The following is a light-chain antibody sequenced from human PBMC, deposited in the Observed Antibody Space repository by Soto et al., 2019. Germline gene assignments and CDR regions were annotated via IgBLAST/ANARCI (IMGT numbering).Light chain of an antibody. CDR3: QQFGSSPPRLT. V-gene: IGKV3-20*01. J-gene: IGKJ4*01. CDR1: QSLSSTF. Sequence: EIVLTQSPGTLSLSPGERATLSCRASQSLSSTFLAWYRQKPGQAPRLLIYAASSRAAGIPDRFSGSGSGTDFTLTISRLEPEDFAVYYCQQFGSSPPRLTFGGGTKVEIK. CDR2: AAS.